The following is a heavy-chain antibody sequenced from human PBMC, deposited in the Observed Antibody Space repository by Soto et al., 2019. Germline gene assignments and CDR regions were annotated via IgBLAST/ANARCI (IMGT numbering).Heavy chain of an antibody. CDR3: AKGETTTIRTGGY. Sequence: EVQLLESGGDLVQPGGSLRLSCAASGFIFSDYVMAWVRHSPGKGPEWVSSIGVGGTPYDADSVKGRFTISRDNSKNTLYLQMNSLRADDTAIYFCAKGETTTIRTGGYWGQGTLVTVSS. J-gene: IGHJ4*02. D-gene: IGHD1-1*01. CDR2: IGVGGTP. V-gene: IGHV3-23*01. CDR1: GFIFSDYV.